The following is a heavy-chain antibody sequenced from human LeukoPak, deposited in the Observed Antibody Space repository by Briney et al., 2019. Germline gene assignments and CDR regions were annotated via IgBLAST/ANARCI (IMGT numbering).Heavy chain of an antibody. V-gene: IGHV1-2*02. Sequence: ASVKVSCKASGYTFTGYYMHWVRQAPGQGLEWMGWINPNSGGTNYAQKFQGRVTMTRDTSISTAYMELSRLGSDDTAVYYCARGSVGYSSGWYFDYWGQGTLVTVSS. CDR1: GYTFTGYY. CDR2: INPNSGGT. J-gene: IGHJ4*02. CDR3: ARGSVGYSSGWYFDY. D-gene: IGHD6-19*01.